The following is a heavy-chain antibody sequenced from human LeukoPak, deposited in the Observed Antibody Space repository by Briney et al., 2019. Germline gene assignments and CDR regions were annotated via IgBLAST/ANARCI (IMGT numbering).Heavy chain of an antibody. J-gene: IGHJ4*02. CDR3: AKDLILGAAASYYFDY. Sequence: GGSLRLSCAASGFTFSSYAMSWVRQAPGKGLEWVSAISGSGGSTYYADPVKGRFTISRDNSKNTLYLQMNSLRAEDTAVYYCAKDLILGAAASYYFDYWGQGTLVTVSS. V-gene: IGHV3-23*01. CDR2: ISGSGGST. D-gene: IGHD2-15*01. CDR1: GFTFSSYA.